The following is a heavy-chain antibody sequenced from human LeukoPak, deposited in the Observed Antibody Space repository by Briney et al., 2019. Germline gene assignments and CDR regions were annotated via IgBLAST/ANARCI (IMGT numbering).Heavy chain of an antibody. CDR2: INPNSGGT. J-gene: IGHJ4*02. CDR3: ARGGHDSGSYYPFDY. D-gene: IGHD1-26*01. CDR1: GYTFTGYY. V-gene: IGHV1-2*02. Sequence: ASVKVSCKASGYTFTGYYIHWVRQAPGQGLEWMGWINPNSGGTNYAQKFQGRVTMTRDTSISTAYMELSRLRSDDTAVYYCARGGHDSGSYYPFDYWGQGTLVTVSS.